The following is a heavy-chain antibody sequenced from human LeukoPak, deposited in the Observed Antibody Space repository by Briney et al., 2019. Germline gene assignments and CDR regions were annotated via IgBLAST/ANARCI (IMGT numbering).Heavy chain of an antibody. V-gene: IGHV3-7*01. CDR3: AKDFRSSSGDV. Sequence: PGGSLRLSCAASGLTFNNYWMNWVRQAPGKGLEWVANIKQDGSEKKYVDSVKGRFTISRDNSKNTLYLQMNSLRAEDTAVYYCAKDFRSSSGDVWGKGTTVTVSS. J-gene: IGHJ6*04. CDR2: IKQDGSEK. D-gene: IGHD6-6*01. CDR1: GLTFNNYW.